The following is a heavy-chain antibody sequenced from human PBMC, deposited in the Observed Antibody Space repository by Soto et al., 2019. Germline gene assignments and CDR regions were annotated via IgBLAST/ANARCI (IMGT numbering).Heavy chain of an antibody. Sequence: EVQLVASGGGLVKPGGSLRLSCAASGFTFSSYSMNWVRQAPGKGLEWVSSISSSSSYIYYADSVKGRFTISRDNAKNSLYLQMNSLRAEDTAVYYCARDLGYSGYDQLQPNFDYWGQGTLVTVSS. V-gene: IGHV3-21*01. CDR1: GFTFSSYS. D-gene: IGHD5-12*01. J-gene: IGHJ4*02. CDR3: ARDLGYSGYDQLQPNFDY. CDR2: ISSSSSYI.